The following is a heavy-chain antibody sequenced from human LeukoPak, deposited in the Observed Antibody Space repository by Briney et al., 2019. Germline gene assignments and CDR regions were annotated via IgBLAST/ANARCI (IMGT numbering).Heavy chain of an antibody. CDR1: GFTFSSYS. CDR3: ARTGGDYGDWFDP. CDR2: ISSSSSYI. J-gene: IGHJ5*02. D-gene: IGHD4-17*01. V-gene: IGHV3-21*01. Sequence: GGSLRLSCAASGFTFSSYSMTWVRQAPGKGLEWVSSISSSSSYIYYADSVKGRFTISRDNAKNSLYLQMNSLRAEDTAVYYCARTGGDYGDWFDPWGQGTLVTVSS.